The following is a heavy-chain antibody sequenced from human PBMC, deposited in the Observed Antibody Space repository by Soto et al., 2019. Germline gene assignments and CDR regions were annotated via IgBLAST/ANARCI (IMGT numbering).Heavy chain of an antibody. J-gene: IGHJ4*02. CDR1: GGSISSYS. D-gene: IGHD3-22*01. CDR3: ARAPKDYYDSSGNYYPMYYFDY. CDR2: IYHSGST. Sequence: SETLSLTCTVSGGSISSYSWSWIRQPPGKGLEWIGCIYHSGSTYYNPSLKSRVTISVDRSKNQFSLKLSSVTAADTAVYYCARAPKDYYDSSGNYYPMYYFDYWGQGTLVTAPQ. V-gene: IGHV4-30-2*01.